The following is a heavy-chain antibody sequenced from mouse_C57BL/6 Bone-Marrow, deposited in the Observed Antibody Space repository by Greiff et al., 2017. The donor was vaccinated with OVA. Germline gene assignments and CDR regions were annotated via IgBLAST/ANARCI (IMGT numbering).Heavy chain of an antibody. J-gene: IGHJ3*01. V-gene: IGHV5-2*03. CDR3: ARHNYCGSSYDAY. CDR1: EYEFPSHD. Sequence: EVKLQESGGGLVQPGESLKLSCESNEYEFPSHDMSWVRKTPEKRLELVAAINSDGGSTYYPDTMERRFIISRDNTKKTLYLQMSRLKSEDTAMYYCARHNYCGSSYDAYWGQGTLVTVSA. D-gene: IGHD1-1*01. CDR2: INSDGGST.